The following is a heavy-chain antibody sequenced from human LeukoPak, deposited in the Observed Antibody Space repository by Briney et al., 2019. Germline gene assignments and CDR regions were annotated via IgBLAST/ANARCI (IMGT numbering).Heavy chain of an antibody. CDR3: ARGFVLGAAKNYFDY. D-gene: IGHD2-21*02. CDR2: IRGSGGTT. Sequence: GGSLRLSCAASGFTFSSYAMSWVRQAPGKGLEWVSAIRGSGGTTYYADSVKGRFTISRDNSENTLSLQMNSLRAEDTALYYCARGFVLGAAKNYFDYWGQGALVTVSS. V-gene: IGHV3-23*01. J-gene: IGHJ4*02. CDR1: GFTFSSYA.